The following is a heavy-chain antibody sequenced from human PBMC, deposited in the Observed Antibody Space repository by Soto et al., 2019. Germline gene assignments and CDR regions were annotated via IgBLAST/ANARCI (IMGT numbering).Heavy chain of an antibody. V-gene: IGHV1-69*01. CDR1: GVTFSTSG. CDR3: ARVSPSICGCGNCYRLDSYFDS. D-gene: IGHD2-21*01. J-gene: IGHJ4*03. CDR2: IIPLFGTP. Sequence: QVQLVQSGAEVKKPGSSLKVSCKTSGVTFSTSGISWVRQGPGQGLEWMGGIIPLFGTPKYARKFQGRVSITADDSAITTYLELSGLSSDDTAIYYCARVSPSICGCGNCYRLDSYFDSWGQGSQVVVSS.